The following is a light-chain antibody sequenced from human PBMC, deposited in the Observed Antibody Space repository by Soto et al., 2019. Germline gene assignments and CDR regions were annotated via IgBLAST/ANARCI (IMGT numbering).Light chain of an antibody. CDR1: QSVSSN. Sequence: EIVMTQSPATLSVSPGERATLSCRASQSVSSNLAWYQQNPGQAPRLLIYGASTRATGIPAMFSGSASGSDFTLTISSLQSEDFALYYCQQYNNWRWTFGQGTKVEIK. CDR3: QQYNNWRWT. J-gene: IGKJ1*01. V-gene: IGKV3-15*01. CDR2: GAS.